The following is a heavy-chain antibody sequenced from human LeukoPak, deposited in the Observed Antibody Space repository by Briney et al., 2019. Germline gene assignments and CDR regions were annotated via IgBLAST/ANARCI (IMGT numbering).Heavy chain of an antibody. V-gene: IGHV3-48*03. CDR2: ISSGGSTI. J-gene: IGHJ6*02. CDR3: APDYYYYGMVV. CDR1: GFTFSTYE. Sequence: GGSLRLSCAASGFTFSTYEMNWVRQAPGKGLHWVSYISSGGSTIYYADSVKGRFTISRDNAKSSLFLQMNSLRAEDTAVYYCAPDYYYYGMVVRGQGTTVTVTS.